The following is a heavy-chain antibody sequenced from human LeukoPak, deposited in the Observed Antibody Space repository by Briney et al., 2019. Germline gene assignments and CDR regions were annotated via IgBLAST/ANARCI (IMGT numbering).Heavy chain of an antibody. CDR3: AREGGVVLMVYAPNTGWFDP. CDR1: GGTFSSYA. CDR2: IIPIFGTA. D-gene: IGHD2-8*01. J-gene: IGHJ5*02. V-gene: IGHV1-69*13. Sequence: SVKVSCKASGGTFSSYAISWVRQAPGQGLEWMGGIIPIFGTANYAQKFQGRVTITADESTSTAYMELSSLRSEDTAVYYCAREGGVVLMVYAPNTGWFDPWGQGTLLTVSS.